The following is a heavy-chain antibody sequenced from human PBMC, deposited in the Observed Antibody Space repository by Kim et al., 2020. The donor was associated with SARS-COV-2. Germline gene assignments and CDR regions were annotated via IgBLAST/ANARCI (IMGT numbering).Heavy chain of an antibody. CDR3: ARLVRDVDAKNYYYYYGMDG. Sequence: GGSLRLSCAASGFTFSSYWMSWVRQAPGKGLEWVANIKQDGSEKYYVDSVKGRFTISRDNAKNSLYLQMNSLRAEDTAVYYCARLVRDVDAKNYYYYYGMDGWGQGATVTVSS. V-gene: IGHV3-7*01. J-gene: IGHJ6*02. CDR2: IKQDGSEK. CDR1: GFTFSSYW. D-gene: IGHD6-13*01.